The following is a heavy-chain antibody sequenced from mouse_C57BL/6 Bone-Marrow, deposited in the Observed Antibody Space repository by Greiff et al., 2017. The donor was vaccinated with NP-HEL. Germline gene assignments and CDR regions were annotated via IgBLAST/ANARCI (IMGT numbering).Heavy chain of an antibody. Sequence: EVKLVESGPGMVKPSQSLSLTCTVTGYSITSGYDWHWIRHFPGNKLEWMGYISYSGSTNYNPSLKSRISITHDTSKNHFFLKLNSVTTEDTATYYCARESYYYGTSAWFAYWGQGTLVTVSA. CDR1: GYSITSGYD. D-gene: IGHD1-1*01. J-gene: IGHJ3*01. CDR2: ISYSGST. CDR3: ARESYYYGTSAWFAY. V-gene: IGHV3-1*01.